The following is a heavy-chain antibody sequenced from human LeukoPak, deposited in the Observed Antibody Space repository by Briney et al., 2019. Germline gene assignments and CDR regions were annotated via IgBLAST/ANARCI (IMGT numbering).Heavy chain of an antibody. Sequence: GASVKVSCKASGYTFSGYYMHWVRQAPGQGLEWMGWINPNSGGTNYAQKFQGRVTMTRDRSISTAYMELSRLRSDDTAVYYCARGPYSSSWYWFDYWGQGTLVTVSS. CDR3: ARGPYSSSWYWFDY. D-gene: IGHD6-13*01. CDR1: GYTFSGYY. J-gene: IGHJ4*02. CDR2: INPNSGGT. V-gene: IGHV1-2*02.